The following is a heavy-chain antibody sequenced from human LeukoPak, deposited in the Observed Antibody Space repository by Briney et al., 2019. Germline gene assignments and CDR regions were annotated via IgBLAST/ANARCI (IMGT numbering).Heavy chain of an antibody. CDR1: GRSFSGYY. CDR3: ARGRKGSGSDY. J-gene: IGHJ4*02. Sequence: SETLSLTCAVYGRSFSGYYWSWIRQPPGKGLEWIGEINHSGSTNYNPSLKSRVTISVDTSKNQFSLKLSSVTAADTAVYYCARGRKGSGSDYWGQGTLVTVSS. V-gene: IGHV4-34*01. D-gene: IGHD3-22*01. CDR2: INHSGST.